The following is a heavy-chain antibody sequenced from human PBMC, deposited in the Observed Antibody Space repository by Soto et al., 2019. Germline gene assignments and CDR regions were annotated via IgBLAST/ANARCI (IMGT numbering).Heavy chain of an antibody. Sequence: QVQLVQSGAELKKPGSSVKVSCKASVGTFSSYAISCVRQAPGQGHEWMGGIIPIYGTATYAQKFQGRVTITAEESTSTDYMELSSLRSEDTAVYYCARDRFLEWLVPFYYGMDVWGQGTTVTVSS. CDR1: VGTFSSYA. CDR2: IIPIYGTA. D-gene: IGHD3-3*01. J-gene: IGHJ6*02. V-gene: IGHV1-69*01. CDR3: ARDRFLEWLVPFYYGMDV.